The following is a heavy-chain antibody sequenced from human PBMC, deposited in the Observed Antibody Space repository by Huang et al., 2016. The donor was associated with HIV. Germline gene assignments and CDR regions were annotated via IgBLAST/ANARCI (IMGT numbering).Heavy chain of an antibody. CDR2: IFPSFRRT. J-gene: IGHJ6*03. CDR3: ARGVFDGVWSGDLLPHFYYMDV. V-gene: IGHV1-69*13. CDR1: GGTFSSYG. D-gene: IGHD3-10*01. Sequence: QVQLVQSGAEMKKPGSSVKVSCTAPGGTFSSYGISWVRQAPGQGLEWMGGIFPSFRRTDYAQKFQGRLPITADESTSTAYMELSSLRSQDSAIYFCARGVFDGVWSGDLLPHFYYMDVWGKGTTVTVSS.